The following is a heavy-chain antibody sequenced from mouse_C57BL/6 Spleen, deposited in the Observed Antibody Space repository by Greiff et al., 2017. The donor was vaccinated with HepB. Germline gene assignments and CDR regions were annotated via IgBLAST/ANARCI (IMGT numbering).Heavy chain of an antibody. CDR2: IDPSDSYT. CDR1: GYTFTSYW. Sequence: VKLQQPGAELVMPGASVKLSCKASGYTFTSYWMHWVKQRPGQGLEWIGEIDPSDSYTNYNQKFKGKSTLTVDKSSSTAYMQLSSLTSEDSAVYYCARSNTTVVAPDYWGQGTTLTVSS. V-gene: IGHV1-69*01. D-gene: IGHD1-1*01. J-gene: IGHJ2*01. CDR3: ARSNTTVVAPDY.